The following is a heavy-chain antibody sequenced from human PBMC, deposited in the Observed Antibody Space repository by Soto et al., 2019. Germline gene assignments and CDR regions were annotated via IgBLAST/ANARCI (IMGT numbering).Heavy chain of an antibody. CDR2: ISGSGGST. D-gene: IGHD3-22*01. V-gene: IGHV3-23*01. Sequence: GGSLRLSCAASGFTFSSYAMSWVRQAPGKGLEWVSAISGSGGSTYYADSVKGRFTISRDNSKNTLYLQMNSLRAEDTAVYYCAKESSGQTSINWFDPWGQGTLVTVPQ. J-gene: IGHJ5*02. CDR3: AKESSGQTSINWFDP. CDR1: GFTFSSYA.